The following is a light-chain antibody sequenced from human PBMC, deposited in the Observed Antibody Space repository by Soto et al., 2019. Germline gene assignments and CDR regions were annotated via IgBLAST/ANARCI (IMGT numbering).Light chain of an antibody. Sequence: QSALTQPASVSGSPGQSITISCTGTSSDVGGYNYVSWYQQHPGKAPKFMIYDVSNRPSGVSNRFSGSKSGNTASLTISGLQAEDEADYYCSSYTTSNTRQIAFGTGTKVT. CDR3: SSYTTSNTRQIA. CDR2: DVS. CDR1: SSDVGGYNY. J-gene: IGLJ1*01. V-gene: IGLV2-14*01.